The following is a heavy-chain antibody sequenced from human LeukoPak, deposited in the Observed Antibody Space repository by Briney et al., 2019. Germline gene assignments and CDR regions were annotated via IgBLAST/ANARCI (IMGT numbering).Heavy chain of an antibody. CDR2: INPSSGDA. CDR1: RYTLTDYY. D-gene: IGHD3-10*01. V-gene: IGHV1-2*06. Sequence: ASVKVSCKASRYTLTDYYMHWVRQAPGQGLEWMGRINPSSGDANYAHKFQGRVTMTRDTSIGTAYMELSRLRSDDSAIYYCARGSGLGHHFEYWGQGTLVTVSS. CDR3: ARGSGLGHHFEY. J-gene: IGHJ4*02.